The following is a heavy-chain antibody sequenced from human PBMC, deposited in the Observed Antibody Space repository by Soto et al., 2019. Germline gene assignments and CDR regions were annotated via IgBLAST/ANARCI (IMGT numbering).Heavy chain of an antibody. V-gene: IGHV1-18*01. Sequence: QVQLVQSGAEVKKPGASVKVSCKASGYTFTSYAISWVRQAPGQGLEWMGWISAYNGNTNYAQKLQGRVTMTPDTSTSTASMQPRRLRSDDTAVYFCARDAPPDDYWGQGTLVTVSS. CDR1: GYTFTSYA. CDR3: ARDAPPDDY. CDR2: ISAYNGNT. J-gene: IGHJ4*02.